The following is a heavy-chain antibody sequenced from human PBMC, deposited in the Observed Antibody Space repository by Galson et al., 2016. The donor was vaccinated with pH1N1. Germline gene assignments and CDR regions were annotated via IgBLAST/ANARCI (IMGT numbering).Heavy chain of an antibody. D-gene: IGHD5-12*01. CDR3: ARDANVNIVTTSAFDI. J-gene: IGHJ3*02. CDR1: GFTFSDHY. CDR2: ISGTTGYT. V-gene: IGHV3-11*05. Sequence: SLRLSCAASGFTFSDHYMSWIRQAPGKGLEWVSYISGTTGYTNYADSLQGRFTISRDNTKNSVYLQMNSLRAEDTAIYYCARDANVNIVTTSAFDIWGQGTMVTVSS.